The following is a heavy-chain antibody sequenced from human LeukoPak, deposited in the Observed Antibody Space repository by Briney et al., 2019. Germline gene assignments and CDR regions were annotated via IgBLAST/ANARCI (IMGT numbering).Heavy chain of an antibody. CDR2: ISSSSSTI. D-gene: IGHD3-9*01. CDR3: ARDSVGYYDILTGYSFDAFDI. CDR1: GFTISSYS. V-gene: IGHV3-48*04. Sequence: PGGSLRLFCAASGFTISSYSMNWVRQDPGKGLEGVSYISSSSSTIYSADSVKGQFTISRDNAKNSLYLQMNSLRAEDTAVYYCARDSVGYYDILTGYSFDAFDIWGQGTMVTVSS. J-gene: IGHJ3*02.